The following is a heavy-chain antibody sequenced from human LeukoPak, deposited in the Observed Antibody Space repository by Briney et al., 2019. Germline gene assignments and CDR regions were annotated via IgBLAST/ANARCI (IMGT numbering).Heavy chain of an antibody. CDR1: GFTFSSYA. Sequence: GGSLRLSCAASGFTFSSYAMSWVRQAPGKGLEWVSAISGSGGSTYYADSVKGRFTISRDNSKNTLYLQMNSLRAEDTAVYYCAKDGSGAVATTDSDYWGQGTLVTVSS. V-gene: IGHV3-23*01. J-gene: IGHJ4*02. CDR2: ISGSGGST. CDR3: AKDGSGAVATTDSDY. D-gene: IGHD6-19*01.